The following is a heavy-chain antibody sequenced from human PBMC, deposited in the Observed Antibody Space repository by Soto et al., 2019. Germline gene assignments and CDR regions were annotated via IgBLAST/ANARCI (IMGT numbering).Heavy chain of an antibody. Sequence: SETLSLTCTVSGGSISCYYWSWIRQPPGKGLEWIGYIYYSGSTNYNPSLKSRVTISVDTSKNQFSLKLSSVTAADTAVYYCARDLWGYCGTDCYPLDVWGQGTTVTVSS. J-gene: IGHJ6*02. V-gene: IGHV4-59*12. CDR1: GGSISCYY. D-gene: IGHD2-21*02. CDR2: IYYSGST. CDR3: ARDLWGYCGTDCYPLDV.